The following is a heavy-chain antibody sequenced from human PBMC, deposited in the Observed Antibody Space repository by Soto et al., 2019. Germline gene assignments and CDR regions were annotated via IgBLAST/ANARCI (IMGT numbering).Heavy chain of an antibody. V-gene: IGHV3-13*05. D-gene: IGHD2-8*01. CDR2: IGTAGDP. CDR3: ARVPRYCTNGVCYGYYYGMDV. CDR1: GFTFSSYD. J-gene: IGHJ6*02. Sequence: GGSLRLSCAASGFTFSSYDMHWVRQATGKGLEWVSAIGTAGDPYYPGSVKGRFTISRENAKNSLYLQMNSLRAGDTAVYYCARVPRYCTNGVCYGYYYGMDVWGQGTTVTVSS.